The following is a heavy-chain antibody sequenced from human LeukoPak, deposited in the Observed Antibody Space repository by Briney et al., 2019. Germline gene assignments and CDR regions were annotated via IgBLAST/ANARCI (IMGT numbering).Heavy chain of an antibody. V-gene: IGHV1-2*02. D-gene: IGHD1-1*01. CDR2: INPDSGRA. J-gene: IGHJ1*01. CDR1: GGTFSSYA. Sequence: GASVKVSCKASGGTFSSYAIGWVRQAPGQGLEWMGWINPDSGRANYAQNFQGRVTMTRDTSINTAYMELSGLRSDDTAVYYCARDRDTISTTDAGGDHFHHWGQGTLVTVSS. CDR3: ARDRDTISTTDAGGDHFHH.